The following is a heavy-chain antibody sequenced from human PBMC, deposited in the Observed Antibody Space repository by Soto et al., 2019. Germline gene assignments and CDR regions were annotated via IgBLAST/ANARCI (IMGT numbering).Heavy chain of an antibody. J-gene: IGHJ5*02. CDR2: INPSGDSR. V-gene: IGHV1-46*01. CDR3: ATHTRQTYGPPAASSWFHP. CDR1: GFRFSDYF. Sequence: ASVEVSCKASGFRFSDYFMHWVRQAPGQGLEWMGIINPSGDSRNYAQKCQGRVTITRETSTSTVYMELSSLRYEDTAVYYCATHTRQTYGPPAASSWFHPWGQGTPVAVSS. D-gene: IGHD2-15*01.